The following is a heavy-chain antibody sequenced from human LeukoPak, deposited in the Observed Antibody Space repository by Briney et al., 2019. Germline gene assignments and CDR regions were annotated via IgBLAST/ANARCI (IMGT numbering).Heavy chain of an antibody. CDR1: GFSFDDYT. J-gene: IGHJ4*02. CDR2: ISWDGGST. V-gene: IGHV3-43*01. D-gene: IGHD6-13*01. CDR3: AKDNSASWPYYLDS. Sequence: GGSLRLSCAASGFSFDDYTMHWVRQTPGKGLEWVSFISWDGGSTYYADSVKGRFTISRDNSRNSLYLQMNGLRTEDSALYYCAKDNSASWPYYLDSWGQGTLVTVSS.